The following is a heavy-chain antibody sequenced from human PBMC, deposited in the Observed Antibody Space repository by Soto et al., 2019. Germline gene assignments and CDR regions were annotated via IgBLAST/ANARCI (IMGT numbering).Heavy chain of an antibody. V-gene: IGHV3-23*01. D-gene: IGHD5-12*01. CDR3: AKHKVGGDAFDI. J-gene: IGHJ3*02. CDR2: ISGSGGST. Sequence: EVQLLESGGGLVQPGGSLRLSCAASGFTFSSYAMSWVRQAPGKGLEWVSAISGSGGSTYYADSVKGRFTISRDNSKNTLYLQMDSLRAEDTAVYYCAKHKVGGDAFDIWGQGTMVTVSS. CDR1: GFTFSSYA.